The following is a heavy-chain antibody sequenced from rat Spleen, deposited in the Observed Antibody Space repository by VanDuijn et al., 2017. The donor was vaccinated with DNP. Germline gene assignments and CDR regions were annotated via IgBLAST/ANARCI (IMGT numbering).Heavy chain of an antibody. CDR2: ISYEGSST. V-gene: IGHV5-22*01. Sequence: EVQLVESGGGLVQPGRSLKLSCAASGFTFSDYYMAWVRQAPKKGLEWVASISYEGSSTYYGDSVKGRFTISRDNAKSTLYLQMNSLRSEDTATYYCARGMYTTDYGGHYFDYWGQGVMVTVSS. D-gene: IGHD1-6*01. J-gene: IGHJ2*01. CDR1: GFTFSDYY. CDR3: ARGMYTTDYGGHYFDY.